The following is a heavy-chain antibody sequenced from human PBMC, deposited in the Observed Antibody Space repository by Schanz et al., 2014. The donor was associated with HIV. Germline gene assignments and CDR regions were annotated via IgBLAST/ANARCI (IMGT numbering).Heavy chain of an antibody. V-gene: IGHV3-23*04. CDR2: ISGSGVST. CDR1: GFIFSDHF. Sequence: EVQVVESGGGLVQPGGSLRLSCTTSGFIFSDHFMGWVRQAPGKGLEWVSSISGSGVSTFYAGSVKGRFAISRDKSKNTLYLQMTTLRTEDTAVYYCAKPEYDSRGNSQSHFDSWGQGTLVTVSS. CDR3: AKPEYDSRGNSQSHFDS. J-gene: IGHJ4*02. D-gene: IGHD3-22*01.